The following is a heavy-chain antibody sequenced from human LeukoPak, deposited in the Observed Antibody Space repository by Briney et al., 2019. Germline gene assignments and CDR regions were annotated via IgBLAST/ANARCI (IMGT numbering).Heavy chain of an antibody. D-gene: IGHD6-13*01. CDR3: ATDVRSSPLGF. CDR2: IYSGGST. J-gene: IGHJ4*01. CDR1: GFTFSGFA. V-gene: IGHV3-66*01. Sequence: GGSLRLSCTASGFTFSGFAMTWVRRAPGKGLEWVSIIYSGGSTYYADSVKGRFTISRDSSNNTLFLQMSNLRADDSGLYYCATDVRSSPLGFWGHGTLVTVSS.